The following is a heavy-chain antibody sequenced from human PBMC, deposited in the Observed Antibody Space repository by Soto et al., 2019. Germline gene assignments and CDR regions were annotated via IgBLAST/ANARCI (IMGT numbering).Heavy chain of an antibody. J-gene: IGHJ6*03. Sequence: EVHLVESGGGLVQPGRSLRLSCAASGFTFDDYAMHWVRQVPGKGLEWVSGISWNSGNIGYADSVKGRFTISRDNAKNSLYLQMNSLRVEDTALYFCAKDTYNSSPDYMDVWGKGTTVTVSS. V-gene: IGHV3-9*01. D-gene: IGHD1-20*01. CDR2: ISWNSGNI. CDR3: AKDTYNSSPDYMDV. CDR1: GFTFDDYA.